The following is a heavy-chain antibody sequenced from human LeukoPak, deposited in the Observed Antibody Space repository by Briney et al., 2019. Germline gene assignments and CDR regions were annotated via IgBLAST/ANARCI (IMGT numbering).Heavy chain of an antibody. CDR1: GGTFSSYA. Sequence: ASVKVSCKASGGTFSSYAISWVRQAPGQGLEWMGRIIPILGIANYAQKFQGRVTITADKSTSTAYMELSSLRSEDTAVYYCARTPVDYDFWGGFGGYWFDPWGQGTLVTVSS. J-gene: IGHJ5*02. V-gene: IGHV1-69*04. D-gene: IGHD3-3*01. CDR2: IIPILGIA. CDR3: ARTPVDYDFWGGFGGYWFDP.